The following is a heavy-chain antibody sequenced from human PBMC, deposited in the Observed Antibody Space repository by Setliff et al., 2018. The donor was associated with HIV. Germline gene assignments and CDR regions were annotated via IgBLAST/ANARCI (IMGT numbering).Heavy chain of an antibody. J-gene: IGHJ4*02. D-gene: IGHD3-3*01. CDR3: ARGPFVLRFLEQLVYFDY. Sequence: LSLTCSVSGGSISSSGYYWSWIRQHPGKGLDWIGRVYYSGSTDYNPSLQSRATLSIDTSKNQFSLKLTSVIAADTAIYYCARGPFVLRFLEQLVYFDYWGQGKLVTVSS. CDR1: GGSISSSGYY. V-gene: IGHV4-31*02. CDR2: VYYSGST.